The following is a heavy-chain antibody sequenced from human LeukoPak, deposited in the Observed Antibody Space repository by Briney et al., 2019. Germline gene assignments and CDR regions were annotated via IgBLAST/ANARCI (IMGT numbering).Heavy chain of an antibody. J-gene: IGHJ6*03. CDR1: GGTFSSYA. Sequence: SVKVSCKASGGTFSSYAISWVRQASGQGLEWMGGIIPIFGTANYAQKFQGRVTITTDESTSTAYMELSSLRSEDTAVYYCARVPTKKRDDYYMDVWGKGTTVTVAS. D-gene: IGHD1-1*01. CDR3: ARVPTKKRDDYYMDV. V-gene: IGHV1-69*05. CDR2: IIPIFGTA.